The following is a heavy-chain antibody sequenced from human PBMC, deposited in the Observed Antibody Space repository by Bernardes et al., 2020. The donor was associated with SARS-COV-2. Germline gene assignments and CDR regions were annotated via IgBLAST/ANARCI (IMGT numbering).Heavy chain of an antibody. D-gene: IGHD5-12*01. CDR2: VTASGGRT. V-gene: IGHV3-23*01. CDR3: AKDILGKAPTGGLFPSAYDLYYYNGVDV. Sequence: GGSLRLSCAASGFTFSSFGMSWVRQAPGKGLEWVSVVTASGGRTYYADSVKGRFTISRDNSKNTLYLQMSRLRVEDTALYYCAKDILGKAPTGGLFPSAYDLYYYNGVDVWGQGTTVTVSS. CDR1: GFTFSSFG. J-gene: IGHJ6*02.